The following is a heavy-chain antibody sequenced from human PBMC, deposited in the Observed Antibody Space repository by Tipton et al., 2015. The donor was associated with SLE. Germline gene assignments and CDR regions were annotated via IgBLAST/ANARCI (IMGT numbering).Heavy chain of an antibody. CDR2: INHSGST. Sequence: TLSLTCTVSGGSISSGGYYWSWIRQHPGKGLEWIGEINHSGSTNYNPSLKSRVTISVDTSKNQFSLKLSSVTAADTAVYYCARGNLNCSSTSCYPGYYFYYGMDVWGQGTTVTVSS. V-gene: IGHV4-31*03. D-gene: IGHD2-2*01. CDR1: GGSISSGGYY. J-gene: IGHJ6*02. CDR3: ARGNLNCSSTSCYPGYYFYYGMDV.